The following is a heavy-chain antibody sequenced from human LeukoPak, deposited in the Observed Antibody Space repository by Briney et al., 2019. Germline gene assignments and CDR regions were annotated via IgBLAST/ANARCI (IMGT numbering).Heavy chain of an antibody. Sequence: GGTLRLSCAASGFTFSSYGMSWVPQAPGKGLEWVSAISGSGVSTYYADSVKGRFTISRDNSKNTLYLQMNSLRAEDTAVYYCAKDQYSSGWYSDYYYYYYMDVWGKGTTVTISS. J-gene: IGHJ6*03. CDR2: ISGSGVST. V-gene: IGHV3-23*01. CDR1: GFTFSSYG. CDR3: AKDQYSSGWYSDYYYYYYMDV. D-gene: IGHD6-19*01.